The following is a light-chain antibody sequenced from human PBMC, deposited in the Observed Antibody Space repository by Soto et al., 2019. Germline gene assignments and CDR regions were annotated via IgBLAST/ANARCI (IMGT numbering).Light chain of an antibody. J-gene: IGKJ3*01. CDR2: AAS. CDR3: QHYDSSPMFT. V-gene: IGKV3-20*01. Sequence: EIVLTQSPGTLSLSPGERATLSCRASQSVTSNYLAWYQQKPGQAPRLLIYAASRRATGIPDRFSGSGSGTDFTLSISRLEPEDFAVYYCQHYDSSPMFTFGPGTKVDIK. CDR1: QSVTSNY.